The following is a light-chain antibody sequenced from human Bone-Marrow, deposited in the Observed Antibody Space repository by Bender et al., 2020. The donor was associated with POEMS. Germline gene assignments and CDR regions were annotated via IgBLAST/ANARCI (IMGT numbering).Light chain of an antibody. J-gene: IGLJ1*01. Sequence: QSALTQPASMSGSPGQSITISCTGTSSDVGDNNYVSWYQQHPGKAPKLMIYEVSQRPSGVPDRFSGSKSGNTASLTISGLQAEDEADYYCSSYTSSSSLVFGTGTKVTVL. CDR1: SSDVGDNNY. V-gene: IGLV2-14*01. CDR2: EVS. CDR3: SSYTSSSSLV.